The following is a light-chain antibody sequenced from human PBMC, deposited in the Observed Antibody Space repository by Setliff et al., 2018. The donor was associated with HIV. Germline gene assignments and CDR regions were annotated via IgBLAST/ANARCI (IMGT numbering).Light chain of an antibody. CDR2: STN. CDR3: VLYMGSGIRV. V-gene: IGLV8-61*01. CDR1: SGSVSTSYY. J-gene: IGLJ2*01. Sequence: QTVVTQEPSFSVSPGGTVTLTCGLSSGSVSTSYYPSWYQQTPGQAPRTLIYSTNTRSSGVPDRFSGSILGNKAALTITGAQADDESDYYCVLYMGSGIRVFGGGTKATV.